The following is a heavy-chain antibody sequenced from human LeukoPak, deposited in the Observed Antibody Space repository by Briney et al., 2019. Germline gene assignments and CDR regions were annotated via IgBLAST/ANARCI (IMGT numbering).Heavy chain of an antibody. J-gene: IGHJ4*02. CDR2: INHSGST. V-gene: IGHV4-34*01. CDR3: ASAPIVVVTAIRGAYFDY. CDR1: GGSFSGYY. D-gene: IGHD2-21*02. Sequence: SETLSLTCAVYGGSFSGYYWSWIRQPPGKGLEWIGEINHSGSTNYNPSLKSRVTISVDTSKNQFSLKLSSVTAADTAVYYCASAPIVVVTAIRGAYFDYWGRGTLVTVSS.